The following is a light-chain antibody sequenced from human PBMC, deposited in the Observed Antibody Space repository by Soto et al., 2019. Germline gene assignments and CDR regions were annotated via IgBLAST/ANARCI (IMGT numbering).Light chain of an antibody. CDR1: SSDVGSYNL. CDR2: EVT. J-gene: IGLJ1*01. Sequence: QSALTQPASVSGSPGQSITISCTGTSSDVGSYNLVSWYQQHPGTAPKLMIYEVTKRPSGVSSRFSASRSANTATLTISGLQAEDEADYYCCSYGGRSTYVFGTGTKVTVL. V-gene: IGLV2-23*02. CDR3: CSYGGRSTYV.